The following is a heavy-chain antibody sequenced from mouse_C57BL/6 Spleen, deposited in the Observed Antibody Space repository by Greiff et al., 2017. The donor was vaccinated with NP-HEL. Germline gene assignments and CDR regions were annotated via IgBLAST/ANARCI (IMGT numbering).Heavy chain of an antibody. CDR3: TRRFITTVEAHFDY. D-gene: IGHD1-1*01. CDR1: GYTFTDYE. Sequence: QVQLQQSGAELVRPGASVTLSCQASGYTFTDYEMHWVKQTPVHGLAWIGAIDPETGGTAYNQKFKGKAILTADKSSSTAYMELRSLTSEDSAVYYCTRRFITTVEAHFDYWGQGTTLTVSS. V-gene: IGHV1-15*01. J-gene: IGHJ2*01. CDR2: IDPETGGT.